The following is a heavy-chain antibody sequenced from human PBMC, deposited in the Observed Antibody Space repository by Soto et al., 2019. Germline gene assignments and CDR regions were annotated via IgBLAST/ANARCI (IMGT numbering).Heavy chain of an antibody. J-gene: IGHJ6*02. CDR1: GGAFSGHA. CDR3: ARDVPLNYYDSTYSYYALDV. D-gene: IGHD3-22*01. Sequence: GASVKVSCKASGGAFSGHAISWLRQAPGQGLEWMGQIIPFFKGTKYAQKFQGRVTITADDSTSTAYMDLGSLTSEDTAVYYCARDVPLNYYDSTYSYYALDVWGQAATVTVSS. CDR2: IIPFFKGT. V-gene: IGHV1-69*13.